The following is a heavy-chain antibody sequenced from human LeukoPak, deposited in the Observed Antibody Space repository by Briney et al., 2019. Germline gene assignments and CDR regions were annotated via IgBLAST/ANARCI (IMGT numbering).Heavy chain of an antibody. CDR3: ARDLFLAAAGGGGFDP. CDR2: IYYSGST. J-gene: IGHJ5*02. Sequence: SETLSLTCTVSGGSISSHYWSWIRQPPGKGLEWIGYIYYSGSTNYNPSLKSRVTISVDTSKNQFSLKLSSVIAADTAVYYCARDLFLAAAGGGGFDPWGQGTLVTVSS. V-gene: IGHV4-59*11. D-gene: IGHD6-13*01. CDR1: GGSISSHY.